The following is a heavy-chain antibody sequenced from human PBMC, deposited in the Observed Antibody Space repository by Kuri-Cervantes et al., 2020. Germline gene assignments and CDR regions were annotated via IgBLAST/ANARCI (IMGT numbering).Heavy chain of an antibody. Sequence: ASVKVSCKASGYTFTSYGISWVRQAPGQGREWMGWISAYNGNTNYAQKLQGRVTMTTDTSTSTAYMELRSLRSDDTAVYYCARIAAAGENFYYYYYMDVWGKGTTVTVSS. D-gene: IGHD6-13*01. CDR1: GYTFTSYG. V-gene: IGHV1-18*01. CDR2: ISAYNGNT. J-gene: IGHJ6*03. CDR3: ARIAAAGENFYYYYYMDV.